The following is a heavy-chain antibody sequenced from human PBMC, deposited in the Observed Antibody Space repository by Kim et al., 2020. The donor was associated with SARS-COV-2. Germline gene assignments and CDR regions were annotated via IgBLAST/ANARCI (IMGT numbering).Heavy chain of an antibody. J-gene: IGHJ5*02. CDR2: ITSRGGGT. CDR3: ARGALGHYASGRLNWLDP. Sequence: GGSLRLSCEDSEITFSSFDMNWVRQAPGKGLEWVSSITSRGGGTYYADSVRGRFTISRDNAKKLLSLQMNSLRVDDTAVYYCARGALGHYASGRLNWLDPWGQGTLVPVSP. D-gene: IGHD3-10*01. CDR1: EITFSSFD. V-gene: IGHV3-21*01.